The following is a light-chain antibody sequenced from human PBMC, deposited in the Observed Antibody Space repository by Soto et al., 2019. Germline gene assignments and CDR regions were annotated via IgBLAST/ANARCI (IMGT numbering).Light chain of an antibody. Sequence: QSALTQPASVSGSPGQSITISCAGTSGDVGAYNFVTWFQQHPGKVPKLIIYDVTDRPSGVSDRFSGSKSGNTASLTISGLLAEDEADYYCGSYTTNNTMIFGGGTTLTVL. CDR2: DVT. CDR3: GSYTTNNTMI. J-gene: IGLJ2*01. V-gene: IGLV2-14*01. CDR1: SGDVGAYNF.